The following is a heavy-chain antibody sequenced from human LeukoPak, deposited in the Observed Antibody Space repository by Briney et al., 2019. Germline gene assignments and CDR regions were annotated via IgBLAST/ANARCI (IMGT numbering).Heavy chain of an antibody. J-gene: IGHJ6*03. CDR2: ITSSSSYI. CDR3: ARHAAAGTVYYYYMDV. CDR1: GFSFSSYS. D-gene: IGHD6-13*01. Sequence: GGSLRLSCAASGFSFSSYSMNWVRQAPGKGLEWVSSITSSSSYIYYADSVKGRFTISRDNAKNSLYLQMNSLRAEDTAVYYCARHAAAGTVYYYYMDVWGKGTTVTISS. V-gene: IGHV3-21*01.